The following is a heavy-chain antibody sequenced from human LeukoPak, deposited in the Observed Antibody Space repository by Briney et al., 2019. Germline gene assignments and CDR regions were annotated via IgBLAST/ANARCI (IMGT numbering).Heavy chain of an antibody. Sequence: GGSLRLSCAASGFTFNNYAMSWVRQAPGKGLEWVSAISAGGGVTYYADSVKGRFTISRDNSKKKVFLQMNSLRAEDTAVYYCAKDLYCSGGSCYPIYFDYWGQGTLVTVSS. CDR3: AKDLYCSGGSCYPIYFDY. CDR2: ISAGGGVT. V-gene: IGHV3-23*01. J-gene: IGHJ4*02. D-gene: IGHD2-15*01. CDR1: GFTFNNYA.